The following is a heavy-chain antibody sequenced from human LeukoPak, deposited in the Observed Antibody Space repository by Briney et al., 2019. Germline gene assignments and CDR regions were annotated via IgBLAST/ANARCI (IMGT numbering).Heavy chain of an antibody. CDR2: ISRSSSPI. Sequence: GGSLRLSCAVSEFTFTSYNMNWVRQAPGKGLEWVSYISRSSSPIYYADSVKGRFTMSRDNAKNSLYLQMNSLRAEDTAVYYCAREGIAAAGIDYWGQGTLVTVSS. V-gene: IGHV3-48*01. CDR3: AREGIAAAGIDY. CDR1: EFTFTSYN. D-gene: IGHD6-13*01. J-gene: IGHJ4*02.